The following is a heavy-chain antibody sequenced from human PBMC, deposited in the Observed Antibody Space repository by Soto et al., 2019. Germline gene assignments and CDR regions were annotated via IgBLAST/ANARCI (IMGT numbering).Heavy chain of an antibody. CDR1: GGTFSSYT. D-gene: IGHD2-15*01. V-gene: IGHV1-69*02. Sequence: EASVKVSCKASGGTFSSYTISWVRQAPGQGLEWMGRIIPILGIANYAQKFQGRVTITADKSTSTAYMELSSLRSEDTAVYYCASCSGGSCYYGFDPWGQGTLVTVSS. J-gene: IGHJ5*02. CDR3: ASCSGGSCYYGFDP. CDR2: IIPILGIA.